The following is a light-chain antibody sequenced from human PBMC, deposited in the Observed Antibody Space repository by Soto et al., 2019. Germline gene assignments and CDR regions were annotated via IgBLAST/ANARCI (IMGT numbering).Light chain of an antibody. CDR2: AAS. Sequence: DIQMTQSPSSLSASVGDRVTISCRASQGIIDYLAWYQQKPGKVPKLLIYAASTLQSGVPSRFSGSGXGXXXXLXISSLQPEDVATYYCQKYNSAPRTFGQGTKVEVK. V-gene: IGKV1-27*01. J-gene: IGKJ1*01. CDR3: QKYNSAPRT. CDR1: QGIIDY.